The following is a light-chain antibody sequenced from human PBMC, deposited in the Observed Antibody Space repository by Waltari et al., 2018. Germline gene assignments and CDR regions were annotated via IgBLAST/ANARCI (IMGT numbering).Light chain of an antibody. CDR3: QQYNSYST. Sequence: DIQMTQSPSTLSASVGDRVTITCRASQSVSVWLAWYQQKPGKDPKLLIYKASNLESGVPSRFSGSGSGTEFTLTISSLQPDDFATYYCQQYNSYSTFGQGTKVEIK. J-gene: IGKJ1*01. CDR2: KAS. CDR1: QSVSVW. V-gene: IGKV1-5*03.